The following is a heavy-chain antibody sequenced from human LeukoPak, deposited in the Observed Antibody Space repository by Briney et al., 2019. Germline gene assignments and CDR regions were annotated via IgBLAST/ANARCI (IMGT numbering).Heavy chain of an antibody. V-gene: IGHV3-23*01. Sequence: GGSLRLSCAASGFTFRNYAMSWGRQAPGKGLELVSDISASGGSTYYADSVKGRFTISRDNAKNTLYLQMNSLRAEDTAVYYCAKDGGWDIVVVVAAFNWGQGTLVTVSS. CDR3: AKDGGWDIVVVVAAFN. J-gene: IGHJ4*02. CDR1: GFTFRNYA. CDR2: ISASGGST. D-gene: IGHD2-15*01.